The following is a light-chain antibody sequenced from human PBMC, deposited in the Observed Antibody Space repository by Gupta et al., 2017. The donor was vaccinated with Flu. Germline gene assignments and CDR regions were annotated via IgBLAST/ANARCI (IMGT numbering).Light chain of an antibody. Sequence: AIQMTQSPSTLSASVGDRVTITCRASHGIGNYVGWYQRKPGKAPKLLIYGASTLHSGVPSRFSGSGSGTDFSLTISSLQPEDVATYYCLKDYNSPLTFGGGTKVEIK. CDR3: LKDYNSPLT. J-gene: IGKJ4*01. V-gene: IGKV1-6*01. CDR2: GAS. CDR1: HGIGNY.